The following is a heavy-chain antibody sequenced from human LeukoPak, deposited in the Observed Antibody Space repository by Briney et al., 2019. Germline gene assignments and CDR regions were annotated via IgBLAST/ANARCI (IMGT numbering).Heavy chain of an antibody. V-gene: IGHV3-15*01. CDR3: TTVVYCGSTSCYGNDSGDY. D-gene: IGHD2-2*01. CDR1: GFTFSNAW. J-gene: IGHJ4*02. CDR2: IKSKTDGGTT. Sequence: GGSLRLSCAASGFTFSNAWMSWVRQAPGKGLEWVGRIKSKTDGGTTDYAAPVKGRFTISRDDSKNTLYLQMNSLKTEDTAVYYGTTVVYCGSTSCYGNDSGDYWGKGPLVTVSS.